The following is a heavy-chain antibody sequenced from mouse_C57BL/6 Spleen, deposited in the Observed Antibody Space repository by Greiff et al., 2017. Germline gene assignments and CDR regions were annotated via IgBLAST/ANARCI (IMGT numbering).Heavy chain of an antibody. CDR3: ARCRAVAEAWFAY. D-gene: IGHD1-1*01. Sequence: QVQLQQPGAELVRPGTSVKLSCKASGYTFTSYWMHWVKQRPGQGLEWIGVIDPSDSYTNYNQKFKGKATLTVDTSSSTAYMQLSSLTSEDSAVYYCARCRAVAEAWFAYWGQGTLVTVSA. V-gene: IGHV1-59*01. J-gene: IGHJ3*01. CDR1: GYTFTSYW. CDR2: IDPSDSYT.